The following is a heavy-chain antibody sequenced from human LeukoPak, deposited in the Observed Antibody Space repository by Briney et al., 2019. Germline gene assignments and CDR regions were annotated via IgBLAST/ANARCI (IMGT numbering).Heavy chain of an antibody. D-gene: IGHD3-22*01. V-gene: IGHV3-23*01. CDR2: ISGSGGST. Sequence: GGSLRLSCAAPGFTFSSYAMSWVRQAPGKGLEWVSAISGSGGSTYYADSVKGRFTISRDNSKNTLYLQMNSLRAEDTAVYYCAKSCYYDSSGYYWPVFDYWGQGTLVTVSS. CDR1: GFTFSSYA. CDR3: AKSCYYDSSGYYWPVFDY. J-gene: IGHJ4*02.